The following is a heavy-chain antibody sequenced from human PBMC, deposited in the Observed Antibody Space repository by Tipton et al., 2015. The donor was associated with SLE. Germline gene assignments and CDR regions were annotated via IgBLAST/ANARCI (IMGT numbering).Heavy chain of an antibody. CDR3: VKAVLDPIGGPSGMDV. V-gene: IGHV3-13*01. Sequence: SLRLSCEASGFTFSRYDMHWVRQASGKGLEWVSAIDTTGGRYYAGSVKGRFTVSREDATDSFYLQMSSLRAGDAAVYYCVKAVLDPIGGPSGMDVWGRGTTVTVSS. CDR2: IDTTGGR. D-gene: IGHD4-23*01. CDR1: GFTFSRYD. J-gene: IGHJ6*02.